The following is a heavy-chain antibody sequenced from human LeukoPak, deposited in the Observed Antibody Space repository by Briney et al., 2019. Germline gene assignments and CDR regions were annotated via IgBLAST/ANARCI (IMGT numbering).Heavy chain of an antibody. CDR1: GFTFSDYY. V-gene: IGHV3-11*01. CDR3: QSGTRDYYYYGMDV. CDR2: ISSSGSTI. D-gene: IGHD1/OR15-1a*01. Sequence: GGSLRLSCAASGFTFSDYYMSWIRQAPGKGLEWVSYISSSGSTIYYADSVKGRFTISRDNAKNSLYLQMNSLRAEDTAVYYCQSGTRDYYYYGMDVWGQGTTVTVSS. J-gene: IGHJ6*02.